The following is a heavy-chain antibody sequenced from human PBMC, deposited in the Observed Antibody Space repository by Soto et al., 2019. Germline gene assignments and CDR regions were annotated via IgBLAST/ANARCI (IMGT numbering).Heavy chain of an antibody. CDR1: CGSFIGYY. D-gene: IGHD3-22*01. J-gene: IGHJ4*02. CDR3: ARGRYYYDSSGYWGSRLRNYFDY. Sequence: SATLSLTGAGYCGSFIGYYWSWIRQPPGKGLDCIGEINHSGSTNYNPSLKSRVTISVDTSKNQFSLKLSSVTAADTAVYYCARGRYYYDSSGYWGSRLRNYFDYWGQGTLVTVSS. CDR2: INHSGST. V-gene: IGHV4-34*01.